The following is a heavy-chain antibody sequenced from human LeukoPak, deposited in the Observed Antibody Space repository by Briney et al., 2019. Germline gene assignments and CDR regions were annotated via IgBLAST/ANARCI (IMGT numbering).Heavy chain of an antibody. Sequence: ASVKVSCKASGYTFTGYYMHWVRQAPGQGLEWMGWINPNSGGTNYAQKFQGRVTMTRDTSISTAYVELSRLRSDDTAVYYCARSPLSVVVPAAMDVWGKGTTVTVSS. D-gene: IGHD2-2*01. V-gene: IGHV1-2*02. J-gene: IGHJ6*03. CDR2: INPNSGGT. CDR3: ARSPLSVVVPAAMDV. CDR1: GYTFTGYY.